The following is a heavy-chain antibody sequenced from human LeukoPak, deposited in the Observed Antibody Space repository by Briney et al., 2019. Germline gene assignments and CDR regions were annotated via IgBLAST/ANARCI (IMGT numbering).Heavy chain of an antibody. CDR2: MNPNSGNT. J-gene: IGHJ5*02. V-gene: IGHV1-8*01. CDR3: ARVSAARRGYNWFDP. D-gene: IGHD6-6*01. Sequence: ASVKVSCKASGYTFTSYDIDWVRQATGQGHEWMGWMNPNSGNTGYAQKFQGRVTMTRNTSISTAYMELSSLRSEDTAVYYCARVSAARRGYNWFDPWGQGTLVTVSS. CDR1: GYTFTSYD.